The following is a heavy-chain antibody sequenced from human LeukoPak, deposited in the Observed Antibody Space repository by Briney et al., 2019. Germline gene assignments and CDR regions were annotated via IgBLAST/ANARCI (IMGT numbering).Heavy chain of an antibody. V-gene: IGHV1-2*02. Sequence: ASVKVSCKASGYTFTGYYMHWVRQAPGQGLEWMGWVNPNSGGTNYAQKFQGRVTMTRDTSISTAYMELSRLRSDDTAVYYCARLYGDYLLFDYWGQGTLVTVSS. D-gene: IGHD4-17*01. CDR3: ARLYGDYLLFDY. CDR2: VNPNSGGT. CDR1: GYTFTGYY. J-gene: IGHJ4*02.